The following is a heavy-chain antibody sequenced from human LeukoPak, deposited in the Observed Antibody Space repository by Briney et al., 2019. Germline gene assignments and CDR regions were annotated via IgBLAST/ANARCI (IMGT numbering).Heavy chain of an antibody. V-gene: IGHV3-23*01. D-gene: IGHD3-10*01. CDR2: ISGSGGST. CDR1: GFTFSSYA. J-gene: IGHJ6*02. Sequence: GGSLRLPCAASGFTFSSYAMSWVRQAPGKGLEWVSAISGSGGSTYYADSVKGRFTISRDNSKNTLYLQMNSLRAEDTAVYYCAKPMVRGVIRGMDVWGQGTTVTVSS. CDR3: AKPMVRGVIRGMDV.